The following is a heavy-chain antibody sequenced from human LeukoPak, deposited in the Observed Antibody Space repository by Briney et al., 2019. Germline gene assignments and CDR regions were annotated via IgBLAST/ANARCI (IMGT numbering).Heavy chain of an antibody. CDR1: GGSISSYY. V-gene: IGHV4-4*07. Sequence: SETLSLTCTVSGGSISSYYWSWIRQPAGKGLEWIGRIYTSGSTHYNPSLKSRVTMSVDTSKNQFSLKLSSVTAADTAVYYCARDRGYSSSSYFDYWGQGTLVTVSS. D-gene: IGHD6-6*01. CDR3: ARDRGYSSSSYFDY. CDR2: IYTSGST. J-gene: IGHJ4*02.